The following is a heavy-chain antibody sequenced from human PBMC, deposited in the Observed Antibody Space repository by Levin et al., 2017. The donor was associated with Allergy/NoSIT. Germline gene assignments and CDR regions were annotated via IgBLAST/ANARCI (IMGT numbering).Heavy chain of an antibody. CDR3: ARGEDPNSSGSFLLRFDP. CDR1: GGSISSYY. V-gene: IGHV4-59*01. Sequence: PSETLSLTCTVSGGSISSYYWSWIRQPPGKGLECIGYIYYSGSTNYNPSLKSRVTISVDTSKNQFSLKLSSVTAADTAVYYCARGEDPNSSGSFLLRFDPWGQGTLVTVSS. D-gene: IGHD6-19*01. J-gene: IGHJ5*02. CDR2: IYYSGST.